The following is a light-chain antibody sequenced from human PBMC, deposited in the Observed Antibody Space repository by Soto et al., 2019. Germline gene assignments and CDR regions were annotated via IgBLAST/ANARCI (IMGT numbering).Light chain of an antibody. CDR1: SSDVGASKY. CDR2: EVS. V-gene: IGLV2-14*01. J-gene: IGLJ3*02. CDR3: SSYTSSSTRV. Sequence: QSALTQPASVSGSPGQSITISCTGTSSDVGASKYVSWYQQHPGKAPKLMIYEVSNRPSGFSNRFSGSKSGNMASLTISGLQAEDEADYYCSSYTSSSTRVFGGGTKLTVL.